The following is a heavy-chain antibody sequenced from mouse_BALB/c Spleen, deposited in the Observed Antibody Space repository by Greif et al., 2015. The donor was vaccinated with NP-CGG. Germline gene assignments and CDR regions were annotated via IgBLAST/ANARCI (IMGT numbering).Heavy chain of an antibody. Sequence: QVQLQQSGPSLVQPSQSLSITCTVSGFSLTSYGVHWVRQSPGKGLEWLGVIWRGGSTDYNAAFMSRLSITKDNSKSXICFKMNSLQADDTAIYYCAKRYDWYFDVWGARTTVTVSS. D-gene: IGHD2-14*01. V-gene: IGHV2-5-1*01. CDR2: IWRGGST. J-gene: IGHJ1*01. CDR1: GFSLTSYG. CDR3: AKRYDWYFDV.